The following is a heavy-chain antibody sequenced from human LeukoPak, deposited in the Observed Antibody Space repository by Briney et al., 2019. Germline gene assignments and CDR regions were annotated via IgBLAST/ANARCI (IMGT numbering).Heavy chain of an antibody. D-gene: IGHD3-9*01. V-gene: IGHV3-30*04. CDR3: ARESAPGYDILTGRPTY. CDR2: ISYDGSNK. Sequence: GGSPRLSCAASGFTFSSYAMHWVRQAPGKGLEWVAVISYDGSNKYYADSVKGRFTISRDNSKNTLYLQMNSLRAEDTAVYYCARESAPGYDILTGRPTYWGQGTLVTVSS. CDR1: GFTFSSYA. J-gene: IGHJ4*02.